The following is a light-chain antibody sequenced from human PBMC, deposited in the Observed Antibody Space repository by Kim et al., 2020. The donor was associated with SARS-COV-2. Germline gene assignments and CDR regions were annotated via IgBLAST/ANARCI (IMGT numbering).Light chain of an antibody. CDR1: QSITNNY. CDR3: HQYGGSAR. CDR2: GAS. Sequence: LSPGERAPLSCRASQSITNNYLAWYQQKPGQTPRLLIFGASSRATGIPDRFSGSGSGTDFTLTISRLEPEDFAVYYCHQYGGSARFGGGTKVDIK. J-gene: IGKJ4*01. V-gene: IGKV3-20*01.